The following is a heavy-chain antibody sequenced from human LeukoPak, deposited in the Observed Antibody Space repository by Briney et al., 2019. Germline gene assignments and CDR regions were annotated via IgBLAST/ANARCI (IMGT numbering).Heavy chain of an antibody. V-gene: IGHV3-23*01. CDR1: GFTFSSYA. Sequence: GGSLRLSCAASGFTFSSYAMSWVRQAPGKGLEWVSAISGSGGSTYYADSVKGRFTISSDNSRNTLYLQMNSLRAEDTAVYYWAKDRQKRYYYDSSGYYYLDAFDIWGQGTMVTVSS. D-gene: IGHD3-22*01. CDR2: ISGSGGST. CDR3: AKDRQKRYYYDSSGYYYLDAFDI. J-gene: IGHJ3*02.